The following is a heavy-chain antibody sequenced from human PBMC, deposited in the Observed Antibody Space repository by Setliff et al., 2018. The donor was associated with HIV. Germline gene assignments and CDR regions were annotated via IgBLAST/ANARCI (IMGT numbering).Heavy chain of an antibody. J-gene: IGHJ4*02. V-gene: IGHV4-34*01. CDR2: INHSGST. D-gene: IGHD4-17*01. CDR1: GGSFSGYY. CDR3: ARFEVTTVTTRDY. Sequence: LSLTCAVYGGSFSGYYWSWIRQPPGKGLEWIGEINHSGSTNYNPSLKSRVTISVDTSKNQFSLKLSSVTAADTAVYYCARFEVTTVTTRDYWGQGTLVTVSS.